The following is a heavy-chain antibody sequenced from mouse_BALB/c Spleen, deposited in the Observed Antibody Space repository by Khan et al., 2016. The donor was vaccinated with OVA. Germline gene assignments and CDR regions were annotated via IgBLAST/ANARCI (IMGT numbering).Heavy chain of an antibody. D-gene: IGHD1-1*01. Sequence: QIQLVQSGAELAKPGASVKMSCKASGYTFTSYWMHWVKQRPGQGLEWIGYINPSTGYIEYNQRFMDKATLTADKSSSTAYMQLSSLTSGESAVYYCANHGSSSAWLTYWGQGTLVTVSA. CDR3: ANHGSSSAWLTY. CDR1: GYTFTSYW. V-gene: IGHV1-7*01. J-gene: IGHJ3*01. CDR2: INPSTGYI.